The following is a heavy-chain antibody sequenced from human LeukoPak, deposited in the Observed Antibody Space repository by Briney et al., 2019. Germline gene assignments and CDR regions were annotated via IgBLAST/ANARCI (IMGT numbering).Heavy chain of an antibody. CDR3: AKTYMWSIDAFHI. J-gene: IGHJ3*02. CDR1: GLTFSSYA. CDR2: ISGSGGST. Sequence: GGSLRLSCAASGLTFSSYAMSWVRQAPGKGLEWVSAISGSGGSTYYADSVKGRVTISRDNSKNTLFLQLNSLRAEDAAVYYCAKTYMWSIDAFHIWGQGTMVTVSS. D-gene: IGHD2-8*02. V-gene: IGHV3-23*01.